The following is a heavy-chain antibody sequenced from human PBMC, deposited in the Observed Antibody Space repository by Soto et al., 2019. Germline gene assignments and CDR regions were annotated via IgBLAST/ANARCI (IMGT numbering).Heavy chain of an antibody. CDR1: GGTSTIYT. V-gene: IGHV1-69*08. CDR3: ATDKYGAGRVGVHS. CDR2: IVPTLRIT. Sequence: QVQLVQSEAEVKKPGASLRVSCETSGGTSTIYTITWVRQAPGQGLQWMGRIVPTLRITNYAQEFQGRLTITADSSTSTAHIELTSLTSEDTAVYYCATDKYGAGRVGVHSWGQGTLVTVSS. J-gene: IGHJ5*02. D-gene: IGHD1-26*01.